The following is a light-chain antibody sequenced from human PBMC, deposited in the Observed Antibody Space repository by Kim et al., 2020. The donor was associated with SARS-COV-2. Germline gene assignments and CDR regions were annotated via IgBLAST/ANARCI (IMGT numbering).Light chain of an antibody. V-gene: IGKV1-27*01. Sequence: DIQMTQSPSSLSASVGDRVTITCRASQGISNYLAWYQQKPGKVPKLLIYAASTLQSGVPSRFSGSGSGTDFTLTISSLQPEDVATYHCQKYNSAPFFGQGTRLEIK. CDR3: QKYNSAPF. CDR1: QGISNY. CDR2: AAS. J-gene: IGKJ5*01.